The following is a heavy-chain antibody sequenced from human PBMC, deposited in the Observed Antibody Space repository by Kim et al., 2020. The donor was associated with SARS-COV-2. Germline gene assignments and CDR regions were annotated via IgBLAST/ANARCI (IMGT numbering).Heavy chain of an antibody. CDR3: ARDRRITIFGVVIEDAFDI. J-gene: IGHJ3*02. CDR1: GGSISSYY. Sequence: SETLSLTCTVSGGSISSYYWSWIRQPAGKGLEWIGRIYTSGSTNYNPSLKSRVTMSVDTSKNQFSLKLSSLTAADTAVYYCARDRRITIFGVVIEDAFDIWGQGTMVTVSS. CDR2: IYTSGST. D-gene: IGHD3-3*01. V-gene: IGHV4-4*07.